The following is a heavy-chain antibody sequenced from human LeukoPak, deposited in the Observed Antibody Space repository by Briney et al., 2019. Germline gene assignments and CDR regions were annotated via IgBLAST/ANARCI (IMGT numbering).Heavy chain of an antibody. V-gene: IGHV3-7*01. CDR3: ARAYFGVVIVGGMDV. J-gene: IGHJ6*02. D-gene: IGHD3-3*01. CDR2: IQQDGSEK. CDR1: GFTFSSYS. Sequence: GGSLRLSCAASGFTFSSYSMNWVRQAPGKGLEWVANIQQDGSEKYYVDSVKGRFTISRDNAKNSLYLQMSSLRAEDSAVYYCARAYFGVVIVGGMDVWGQGTTVTVSS.